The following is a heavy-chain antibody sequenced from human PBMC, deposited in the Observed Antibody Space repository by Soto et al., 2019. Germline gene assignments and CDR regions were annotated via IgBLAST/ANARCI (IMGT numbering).Heavy chain of an antibody. CDR1: GGTFSSYT. J-gene: IGHJ3*02. Sequence: QVQLVQSGAEVKKPGSSVQVSCKASGGTFSSYTISWVRQAPGQGLEWMGRIIPILGIANYAQKFQGRVTSGADKSTSTAYMELSSLRSEDMAVYYCASKGVVVAELIPDDAFDIWGQGTMVTVSA. CDR3: ASKGVVVAELIPDDAFDI. D-gene: IGHD2-15*01. CDR2: IIPILGIA. V-gene: IGHV1-69*02.